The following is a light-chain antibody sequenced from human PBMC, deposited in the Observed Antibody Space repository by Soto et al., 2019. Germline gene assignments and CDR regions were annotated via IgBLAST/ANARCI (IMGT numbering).Light chain of an antibody. J-gene: IGKJ1*01. CDR2: DAS. CDR3: QQYDSYSA. Sequence: DIQMNQSPSTLSASVGDRVTITCRASQSISSWLAWYQQKPGKAPKLLIYDASSLESGVPSRFSGSGSGTEFTLTISSLQPADFATYYCQQYDSYSAFGQGTKVEIK. V-gene: IGKV1-5*01. CDR1: QSISSW.